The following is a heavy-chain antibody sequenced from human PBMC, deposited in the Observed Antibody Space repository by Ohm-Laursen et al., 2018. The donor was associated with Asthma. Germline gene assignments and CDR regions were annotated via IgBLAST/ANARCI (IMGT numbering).Heavy chain of an antibody. CDR1: GFSVSDFD. J-gene: IGHJ4*02. CDR3: ARALATVSSIYGY. V-gene: IGHV3-21*01. Sequence: GSLRLSCAASGFSVSDFDMTWVRQAPGKGLQWVSSISNTGNYIYYSDSVKGRVTIPRDSAKNSLYLQMSSLRAEDTAVYYCARALATVSSIYGYWGQGTLVTVSS. D-gene: IGHD4-11*01. CDR2: ISNTGNYI.